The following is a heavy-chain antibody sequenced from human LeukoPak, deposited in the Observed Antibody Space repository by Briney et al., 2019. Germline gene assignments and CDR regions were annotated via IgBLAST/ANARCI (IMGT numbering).Heavy chain of an antibody. V-gene: IGHV3-48*03. CDR2: ISSSGSTI. Sequence: PGGSLRLSCAASGFTFSSYAMSWVRQAPGKGLEWVLYISSSGSTIYYADSVKGRFTISRDNAKNSLYLQMNSLRAEDTAVYYCARRQATGGFDYWGQGTLVTVSS. CDR1: GFTFSSYA. CDR3: ARRQATGGFDY. J-gene: IGHJ4*02.